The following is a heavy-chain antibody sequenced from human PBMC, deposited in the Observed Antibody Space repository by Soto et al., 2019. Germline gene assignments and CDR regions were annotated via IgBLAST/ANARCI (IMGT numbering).Heavy chain of an antibody. V-gene: IGHV4-59*01. CDR3: ARDGGAPYCSSTSCQGGNYYYYGMDV. J-gene: IGHJ6*02. Sequence: SETLSLTCTVSGGSISSYYWSWIRQPPGKGPEWIGYIYYSGSTNYNPSLKSRVTISVDTSKNQFSLKLSSVTAADTAVYYCARDGGAPYCSSTSCQGGNYYYYGMDVWGQGTTVTVSS. D-gene: IGHD2-2*01. CDR1: GGSISSYY. CDR2: IYYSGST.